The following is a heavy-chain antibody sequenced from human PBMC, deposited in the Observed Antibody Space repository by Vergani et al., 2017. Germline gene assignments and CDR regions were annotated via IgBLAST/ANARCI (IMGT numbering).Heavy chain of an antibody. CDR1: GFTFSSYW. D-gene: IGHD6-19*01. CDR3: ARAYSSGWYYDY. V-gene: IGHV3-7*01. CDR2: IKQDGSEK. Sequence: EVQLLESGGGLVQPGGSLRLSCAASGFTFSSYWMSWVRQAPGKGLEGVANIKQDGSEKYYVDSVKGRFTISRDNAKNSLYLQMNSLRVEDTAVYYCARAYSSGWYYDYWGQGTLVTVSS. J-gene: IGHJ4*02.